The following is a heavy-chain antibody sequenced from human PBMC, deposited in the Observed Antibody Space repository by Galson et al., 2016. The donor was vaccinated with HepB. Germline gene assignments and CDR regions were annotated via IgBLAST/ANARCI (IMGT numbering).Heavy chain of an antibody. D-gene: IGHD2-2*01. CDR1: GFTFSDYG. Sequence: SLRLSCAASGFTFSDYGLHWVRQAPGKGLECVAVTSYDGRNKYYADSVKGRFTISRDSSKNTLYLQMNSLRAEDTAVYYCARVRGRRGPAALDYWGQGTRVTVSS. V-gene: IGHV3-30*03. J-gene: IGHJ4*02. CDR3: ARVRGRRGPAALDY. CDR2: TSYDGRNK.